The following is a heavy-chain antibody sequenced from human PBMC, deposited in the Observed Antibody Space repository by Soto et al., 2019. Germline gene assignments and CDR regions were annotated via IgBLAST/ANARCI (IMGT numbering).Heavy chain of an antibody. CDR1: GDRFSTYA. CDR2: IMTFFGAA. D-gene: IGHD6-25*01. V-gene: IGHV1-69*01. Sequence: QVQLVQSGAEVRKPGSSVRVSCKASGDRFSTYAFNWVRQAPGQGLEWLGGIMTFFGAAMYAQKFQGRVTITADELPTTVSMELSGLRYADTAVYYCARGGNERCSGPGTDVWGQGTTVTVSS. CDR3: ARGGNERCSGPGTDV. J-gene: IGHJ6*02.